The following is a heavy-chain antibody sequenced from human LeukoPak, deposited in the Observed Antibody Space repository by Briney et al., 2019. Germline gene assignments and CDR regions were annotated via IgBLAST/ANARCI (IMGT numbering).Heavy chain of an antibody. J-gene: IGHJ4*02. CDR1: GGSISRSPYW. V-gene: IGHV4-39*01. D-gene: IGHD1-26*01. CDR2: IYYSGST. CDR3: ARRAYGIGFDY. Sequence: SETLSLTCTVSGGSISRSPYWWGWIRQPPGKGLEWITTIYYSGSTFYHPSLESRVTISADTSKNQFSLKLTSVTAADTAVYYCARRAYGIGFDYWGQGIMVTVSS.